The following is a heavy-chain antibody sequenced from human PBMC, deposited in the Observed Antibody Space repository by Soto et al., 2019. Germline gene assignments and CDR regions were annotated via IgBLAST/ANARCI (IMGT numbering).Heavy chain of an antibody. J-gene: IGHJ4*02. Sequence: SETLSLTCAVSGASISGSYYYWAWLRQSPEKGPEWIGSVFYTGFTSYNPSLESRVPVSVDTSKSQFSLKLSAVTAADTAVYYCATSQKGYNWNYFDHWGQGALVTVSS. CDR3: ATSQKGYNWNYFDH. D-gene: IGHD1-20*01. V-gene: IGHV4-39*01. CDR2: VFYTGFT. CDR1: GASISGSYYY.